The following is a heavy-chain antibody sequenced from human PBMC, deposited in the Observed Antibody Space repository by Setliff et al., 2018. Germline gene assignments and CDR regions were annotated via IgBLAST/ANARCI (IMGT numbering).Heavy chain of an antibody. D-gene: IGHD1-1*01. V-gene: IGHV3-74*03. CDR1: GFPLGDYW. CDR3: ASGLERGY. J-gene: IGHJ4*02. Sequence: GGSLRLSCVGSGFPLGDYWMHWVRQAPGKGLVWVSRVDSDGSSTKYADSVKGRFTISRDNAKNTLYLQMNSLRAEDTAVYYCASGLERGYWGQGTLVTV. CDR2: VDSDGSST.